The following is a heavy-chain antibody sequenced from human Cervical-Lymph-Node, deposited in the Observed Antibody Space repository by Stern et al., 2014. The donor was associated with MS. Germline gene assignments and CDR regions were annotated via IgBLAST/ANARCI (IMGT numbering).Heavy chain of an antibody. CDR3: ARGYSISPDY. J-gene: IGHJ4*02. Sequence: QVQLQESGPGLVKPSETLSLTCTVSGGSISSYYWSWIRQPPGKGLEWIGYIYYSGSTNYNPSLKSRVTISVDTSKNQFSLKLSSVTAADTAVYYCARGYSISPDYWGRGTLVTVSS. CDR2: IYYSGST. V-gene: IGHV4-59*01. CDR1: GGSISSYY. D-gene: IGHD5-18*01.